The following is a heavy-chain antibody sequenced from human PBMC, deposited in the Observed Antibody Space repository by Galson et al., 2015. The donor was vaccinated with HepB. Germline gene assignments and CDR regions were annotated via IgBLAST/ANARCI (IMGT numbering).Heavy chain of an antibody. CDR3: ARVGEWELLPKDP. D-gene: IGHD1-26*01. J-gene: IGHJ5*02. V-gene: IGHV1-69*13. Sequence: SVKVSCKASGGTFSSYAISWVRQAPGQGLEWMGGIIPIFGTANYAQKFQGRVTITADESTSTAYMELSSLRSEDTAVYYCARVGEWELLPKDPWGQGTLVTVSS. CDR1: GGTFSSYA. CDR2: IIPIFGTA.